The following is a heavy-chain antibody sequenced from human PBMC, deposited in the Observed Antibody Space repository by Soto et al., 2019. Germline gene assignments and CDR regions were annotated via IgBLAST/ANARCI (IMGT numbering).Heavy chain of an antibody. Sequence: SETQSLTCTVSGGSISSSSYYWGWIRQPPGKGLEWIGSIYYSGSTYYNPSLKSRVTISVDTSKNQFSLKLSSVTAADTAVYYCATAITMIVVSGAFDIWCQGTMVTVSS. J-gene: IGHJ3*02. CDR1: GGSISSSSYY. D-gene: IGHD3-22*01. V-gene: IGHV4-39*01. CDR2: IYYSGST. CDR3: ATAITMIVVSGAFDI.